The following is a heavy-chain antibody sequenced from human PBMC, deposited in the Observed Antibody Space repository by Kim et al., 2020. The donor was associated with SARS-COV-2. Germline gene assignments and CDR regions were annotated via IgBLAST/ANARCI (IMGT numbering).Heavy chain of an antibody. CDR1: GGSISTDY. Sequence: SETLSLTCTVSGGSISTDYWSWIRQFPGKGLEWIGYFHYSGRTNYNPSLKSRVTILADMSKNQFSLILRSVIAADTAMYYCARHSSGTIDYWGQGTVVTVSS. D-gene: IGHD2-15*01. CDR2: FHYSGRT. CDR3: ARHSSGTIDY. V-gene: IGHV4-59*13. J-gene: IGHJ4*02.